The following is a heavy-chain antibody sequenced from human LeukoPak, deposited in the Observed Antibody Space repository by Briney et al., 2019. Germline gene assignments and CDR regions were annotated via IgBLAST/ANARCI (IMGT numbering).Heavy chain of an antibody. D-gene: IGHD6-19*01. CDR2: ITWNSGRI. J-gene: IGHJ4*02. Sequence: GGSLRLSCAASGFTFDDYAMHWVRQAPGKGLEWVSGITWNSGRIGYADSVKGRFTISRDNASNSLYLQMNSLRAEDTALYYCAKDRSGWLGDPYFDYWGQGTLVTVSS. CDR3: AKDRSGWLGDPYFDY. V-gene: IGHV3-9*01. CDR1: GFTFDDYA.